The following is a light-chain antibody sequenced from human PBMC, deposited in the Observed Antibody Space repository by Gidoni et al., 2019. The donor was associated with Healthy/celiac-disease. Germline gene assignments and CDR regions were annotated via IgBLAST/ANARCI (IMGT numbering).Light chain of an antibody. Sequence: DIQMTQSPSSLSASVGDRVTITCRASQSISSYLNWYQQKPGKAPKLLIHTASSLQSGVPSRFSGSGSGTDFTLTIDSLQPEDFATYYCQQSSTTPWTFGQGTKVEIK. CDR3: QQSSTTPWT. V-gene: IGKV1-39*01. J-gene: IGKJ1*01. CDR1: QSISSY. CDR2: TAS.